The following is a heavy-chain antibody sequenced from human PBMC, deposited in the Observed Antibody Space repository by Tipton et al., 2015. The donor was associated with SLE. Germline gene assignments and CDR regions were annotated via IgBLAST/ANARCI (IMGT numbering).Heavy chain of an antibody. CDR1: GGSISSYY. Sequence: TLSLTCTVSGGSISSYYWSWIRQPPGKGLEWIGYIYYSGSTNYNPSLKSRVTISVDTSKNQFSLKLSSVTAADTAVYYCLRDKAGTTGWGQGTLVTVSS. V-gene: IGHV4-59*01. CDR3: LRDKAGTTG. D-gene: IGHD1-1*01. CDR2: IYYSGST. J-gene: IGHJ4*02.